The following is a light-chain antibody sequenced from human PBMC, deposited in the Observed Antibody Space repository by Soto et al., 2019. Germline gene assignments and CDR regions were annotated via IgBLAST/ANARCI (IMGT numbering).Light chain of an antibody. CDR3: QHFDNLPYT. V-gene: IGKV1-33*01. CDR1: QDITNY. J-gene: IGKJ2*01. CDR2: DAS. Sequence: DIQMTQSPSSLSASVGDRVTITCQASQDITNYLNWYRQKPGKATELLIYDASNSETGVPSRFSGRGSGTDFTFTISSLQPEDIATYYCQHFDNLPYTFGQGTKLEIK.